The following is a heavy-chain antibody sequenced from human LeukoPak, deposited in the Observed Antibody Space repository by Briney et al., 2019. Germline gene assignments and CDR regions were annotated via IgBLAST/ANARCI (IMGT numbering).Heavy chain of an antibody. D-gene: IGHD3-22*01. J-gene: IGHJ3*02. CDR3: ARDLDYYDSSGYYMDDAFDI. V-gene: IGHV3-21*04. CDR1: GFTFSNYS. CDR2: ISTSSSYI. Sequence: GGSLRLSCAASGFTFSNYSMNWVRQAPGKGLEWVSFISTSSSYIYYADSVKGRFTISRDNAKNSLYLQMNSLRAEDTALYYCARDLDYYDSSGYYMDDAFDIWGQGTMVTVSS.